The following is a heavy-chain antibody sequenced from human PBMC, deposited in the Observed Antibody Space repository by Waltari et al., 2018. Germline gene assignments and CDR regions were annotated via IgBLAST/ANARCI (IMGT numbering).Heavy chain of an antibody. Sequence: QVYLVQSGTGVKKTGASVQVPCKISGYTLTELSRHWVRQAPGKGLEWIGDLDPENGKTTYAQKFQGRVTLTEDTSTDTAYMDLSSLRSDDTAVYYCATGRWERPFEYWGQGTVVTVSS. J-gene: IGHJ4*02. CDR3: ATGRWERPFEY. CDR1: GYTLTELS. D-gene: IGHD1-26*01. CDR2: LDPENGKT. V-gene: IGHV1-24*01.